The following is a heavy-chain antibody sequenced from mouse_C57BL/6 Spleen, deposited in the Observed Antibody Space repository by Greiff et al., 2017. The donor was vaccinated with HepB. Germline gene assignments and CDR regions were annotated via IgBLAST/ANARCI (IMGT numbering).Heavy chain of an antibody. CDR2: IHPNSGST. J-gene: IGHJ3*01. CDR1: GYTFTSYW. V-gene: IGHV1-64*01. Sequence: VQLQQPGAELVKPGASVKLSCKASGYTFTSYWMHWVKQRPGQGLEWIGMIHPNSGSTNYNEKFKSKATLTVDKSSSTAYMQLSSLTSEDSAVYYCAREGPTVVATKAYWGQGTLVTVSA. CDR3: AREGPTVVATKAY. D-gene: IGHD1-1*01.